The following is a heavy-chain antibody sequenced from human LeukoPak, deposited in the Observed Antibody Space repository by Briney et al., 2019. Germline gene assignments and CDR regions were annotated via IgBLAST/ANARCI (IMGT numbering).Heavy chain of an antibody. D-gene: IGHD4-17*01. V-gene: IGHV4-31*03. CDR2: IYYSGST. J-gene: IGHJ6*02. Sequence: TLSLTCTVSGGSISSGGYYWSWIRQHPGKGLEWIGYIYYSGSTYYNPSLKSRVTISVDTSKNQFSLKLSSVTAADTAVYYCARVGKILRDVDDWGQGTMVTVSS. CDR1: GGSISSGGYY. CDR3: ARVGKILRDVDD.